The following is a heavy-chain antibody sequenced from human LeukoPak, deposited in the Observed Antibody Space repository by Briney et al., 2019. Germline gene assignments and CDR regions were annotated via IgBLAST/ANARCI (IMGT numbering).Heavy chain of an antibody. D-gene: IGHD3-9*01. CDR2: INHSGST. J-gene: IGHJ4*02. CDR3: ARDARYFDSGFDY. Sequence: PSETLSLTCAVYGGSFGGYYWSWIRQPPGKGLEWIGEINHSGSTNYNPSLKSRVTISVDTSKNQFSLKLSSVTAADTAVYYCARDARYFDSGFDYWGQGTLVTVSS. V-gene: IGHV4-34*01. CDR1: GGSFGGYY.